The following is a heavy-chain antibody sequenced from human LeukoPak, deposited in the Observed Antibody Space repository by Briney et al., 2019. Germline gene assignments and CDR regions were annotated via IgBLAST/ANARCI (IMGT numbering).Heavy chain of an antibody. J-gene: IGHJ4*02. D-gene: IGHD3-10*01. Sequence: PSQTLSLIRTVSGDSITSGAYFWNWIRQQPGKGLEWIGYIYYTRSTNYNPSLESRVTILLDTSKNEFSLRLSSVTAADTAVYYCARGYYFDSGSFFEDWGQGTLVTVSS. CDR2: IYYTRST. V-gene: IGHV4-31*03. CDR1: GDSITSGAYF. CDR3: ARGYYFDSGSFFED.